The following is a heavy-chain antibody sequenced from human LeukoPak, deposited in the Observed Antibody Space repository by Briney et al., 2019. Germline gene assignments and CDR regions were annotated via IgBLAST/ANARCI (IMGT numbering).Heavy chain of an antibody. Sequence: GGSLRLSCAASGFTFDDYAMHWVRHAPGKGLEWVSGISWNSGSIGYAGSVKGRFTISRDNAKNSLYLQMNSLRAEDTAVYYCARTRYSSGRYTDYWGQGTLVTVSS. CDR1: GFTFDDYA. V-gene: IGHV3-9*01. D-gene: IGHD6-19*01. CDR2: ISWNSGSI. J-gene: IGHJ4*02. CDR3: ARTRYSSGRYTDY.